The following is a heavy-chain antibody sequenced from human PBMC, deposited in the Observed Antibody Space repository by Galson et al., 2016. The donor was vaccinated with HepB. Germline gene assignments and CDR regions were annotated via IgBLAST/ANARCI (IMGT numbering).Heavy chain of an antibody. D-gene: IGHD6-19*01. CDR3: ARSTGYSSGWLIYWYFDL. Sequence: SLRLSCAASGFTFSNYAMSWVRQAPGKGLEWIGEIYYSGSTYYNPSLKSRVTISVDKSKNQFSLRLSSVTAADTAVYYCARSTGYSSGWLIYWYFDLWGRGTLVTVSS. V-gene: IGHV4-4*02. CDR1: GFTFSNYAM. CDR2: IYYSGST. J-gene: IGHJ2*01.